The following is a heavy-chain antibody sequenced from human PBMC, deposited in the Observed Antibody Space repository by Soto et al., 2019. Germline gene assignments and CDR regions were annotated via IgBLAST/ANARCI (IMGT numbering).Heavy chain of an antibody. CDR2: INPSGGST. CDR1: GYTFTSYY. Sequence: QVQLVQSGAEVKKPGASVKVSCKASGYTFTSYYMHWVRQAPGQGLEWMGIINPSGGSTSYAQKLQGKITMTRDTSTSTVYMELSSLRSEDTSVYYCAVISYYDFLSGRVPPKGLNWFDPWGQGTLVTVSS. D-gene: IGHD3-3*01. CDR3: AVISYYDFLSGRVPPKGLNWFDP. J-gene: IGHJ5*02. V-gene: IGHV1-46*01.